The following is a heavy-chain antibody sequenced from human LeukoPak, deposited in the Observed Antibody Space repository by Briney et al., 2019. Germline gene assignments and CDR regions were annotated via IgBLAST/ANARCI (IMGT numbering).Heavy chain of an antibody. J-gene: IGHJ4*02. CDR1: GYTFTTYG. CDR2: ISPYNSNT. CDR3: ARDIGLVRGIIMAH. V-gene: IGHV1-18*01. D-gene: IGHD3-10*01. Sequence: ASVKVSCKSSGYTFTTYGISWMRQAPGQSLEWMGWISPYNSNTKYAQKFQGRATLTTDTSTSTAYMELRSLKSDDTAVYYCARDIGLVRGIIMAHWGQGTQVTVSS.